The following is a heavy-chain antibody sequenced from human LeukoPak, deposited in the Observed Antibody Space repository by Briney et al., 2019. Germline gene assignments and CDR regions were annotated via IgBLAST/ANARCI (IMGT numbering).Heavy chain of an antibody. V-gene: IGHV3-30*02. Sequence: GGSLRLSWAASGFSFSSSGMHWVRQGPGKGLEWVAFIRYDGSNKYYADSVQGRFTISRDNSKNTLYLQMNSLRSDDTAVYYCAKESGTYYDYWGQGTLVTVSS. CDR2: IRYDGSNK. D-gene: IGHD1-26*01. J-gene: IGHJ4*02. CDR1: GFSFSSSG. CDR3: AKESGTYYDY.